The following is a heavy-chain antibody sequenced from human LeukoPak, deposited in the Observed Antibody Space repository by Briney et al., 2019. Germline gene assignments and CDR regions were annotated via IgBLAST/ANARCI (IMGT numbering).Heavy chain of an antibody. V-gene: IGHV3-30*18. J-gene: IGHJ3*02. CDR2: ISYDGSKK. CDR3: AKGFSSGPWDACDI. D-gene: IGHD3-22*01. Sequence: PGGSLRLSCAASGFTFSSYSMNWVRQAPGKGLEWVAVISYDGSKKYYADSVKGRFTISRDSPKNMLYLQMNSLRVEDTAVYYCAKGFSSGPWDACDIWGQGTMVTVSS. CDR1: GFTFSSYS.